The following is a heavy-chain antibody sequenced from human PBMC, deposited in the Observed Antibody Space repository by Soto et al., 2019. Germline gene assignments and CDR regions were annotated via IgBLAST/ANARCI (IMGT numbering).Heavy chain of an antibody. V-gene: IGHV3-15*01. CDR3: TTATGPETYYYYGMDV. D-gene: IGHD3-9*01. CDR2: IKSKTDGGTT. CDR1: GFTFSNAW. J-gene: IGHJ6*02. Sequence: GGSLRLSCAASGFTFSNAWMSWVRQAPGKGLEWVGRIKSKTDGGTTDYAAPVKGRFTISRDDSKNTLYLQMNSLKTEDTAVYYCTTATGPETYYYYGMDVWGQGTTVPSP.